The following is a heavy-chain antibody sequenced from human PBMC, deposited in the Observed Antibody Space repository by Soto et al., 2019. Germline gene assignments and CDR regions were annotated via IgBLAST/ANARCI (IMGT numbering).Heavy chain of an antibody. CDR1: GFTFSSYA. J-gene: IGHJ4*02. CDR2: ISGSGGST. D-gene: IGHD6-13*01. Sequence: EVQLLESGGGLVQPGGSLRLSCAASGFTFSSYAMSWVRQAPGKGLEWVSAISGSGGSTYYADSVKGRFTISRDNSKNTLYLRMNSLRAEDTAVYYCAKKSGAYSSSWQNVHFDYWGQGTLVTVSS. CDR3: AKKSGAYSSSWQNVHFDY. V-gene: IGHV3-23*01.